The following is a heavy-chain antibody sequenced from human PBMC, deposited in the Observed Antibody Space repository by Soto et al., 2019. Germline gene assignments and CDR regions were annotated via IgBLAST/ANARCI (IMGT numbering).Heavy chain of an antibody. Sequence: GGSLRLSCAASEFNFSNYAMHWVRQAPGKGLQWLAVISYDGNNKYYADSVEGRFTISRDNSKNTVYLQMNSLRLEDTAVYYYARGPSYSDSYFDHWGQGTLVTVS. V-gene: IGHV3-30*03. CDR1: EFNFSNYA. CDR2: ISYDGNNK. CDR3: ARGPSYSDSYFDH. J-gene: IGHJ4*02. D-gene: IGHD4-17*01.